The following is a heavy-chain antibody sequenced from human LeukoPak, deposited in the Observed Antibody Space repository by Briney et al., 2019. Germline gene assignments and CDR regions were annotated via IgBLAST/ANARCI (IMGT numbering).Heavy chain of an antibody. CDR2: ISYDGSNK. CDR3: ARVRAKLLWFGGDAFDI. V-gene: IGHV3-30*04. D-gene: IGHD3-10*01. Sequence: GGSLRLSCAASGFTFSSYAMHWVRQAPGKGLEWVAVISYDGSNKYYADSVKGRFTISRDNSKNTLYLQMNSLRAEDTAVYYCARVRAKLLWFGGDAFDIWGQGTMVTVSS. CDR1: GFTFSSYA. J-gene: IGHJ3*02.